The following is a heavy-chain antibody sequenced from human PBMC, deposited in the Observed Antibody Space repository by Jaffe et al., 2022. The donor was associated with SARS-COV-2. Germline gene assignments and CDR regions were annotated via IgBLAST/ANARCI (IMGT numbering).Heavy chain of an antibody. CDR1: GGSISSSSYY. Sequence: QLQLQESGPGLVKPSETLSLTCTVSGGSISSSSYYWGWIRQPPGKGLEWIGSIYYSGSTYYNPSLKSRVTISVDTSKNQFSLKLSSVTAADTAVYYCARHSGTTVTTGNWFDPWGQGTLVTVSS. D-gene: IGHD4-17*01. J-gene: IGHJ5*02. V-gene: IGHV4-39*01. CDR2: IYYSGST. CDR3: ARHSGTTVTTGNWFDP.